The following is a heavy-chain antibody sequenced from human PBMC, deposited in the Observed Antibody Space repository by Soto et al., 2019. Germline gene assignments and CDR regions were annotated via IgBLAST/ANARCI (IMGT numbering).Heavy chain of an antibody. D-gene: IGHD3-22*01. CDR2: IYYSGST. CDR3: AREGYSSGYYYYYGMDV. V-gene: IGHV4-59*01. Sequence: PAERLSISCTVSGACISSYYWSWILLPPGKGLEWIGYIYYSGSTNYNPSLKSRVTISVDTSKNQFSLKLSSVTAADTAVYYCAREGYSSGYYYYYGMDVWGQGTTVT. J-gene: IGHJ6*02. CDR1: GACISSYY.